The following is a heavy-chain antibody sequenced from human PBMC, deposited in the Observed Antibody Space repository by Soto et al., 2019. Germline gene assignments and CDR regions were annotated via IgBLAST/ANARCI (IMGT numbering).Heavy chain of an antibody. CDR1: GGSISSGDYY. CDR3: ARERPDGSRLDP. V-gene: IGHV4-30-4*01. J-gene: IGHJ5*02. CDR2: IYYSGST. Sequence: QVQLQESGPGLVKPSQTLSLTCTVSGGSISSGDYYWSWIRQPPGKGLEWIGYIYYSGSTYYNPSLQGRVTISVDTSKNQSSLKLSSVTAADTAVYYCARERPDGSRLDPWGQGTLVTVSS. D-gene: IGHD6-13*01.